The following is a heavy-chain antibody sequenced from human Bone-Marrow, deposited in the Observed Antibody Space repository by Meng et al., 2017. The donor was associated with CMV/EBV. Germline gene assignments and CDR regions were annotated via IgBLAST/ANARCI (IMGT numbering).Heavy chain of an antibody. J-gene: IGHJ6*01. D-gene: IGHD5-18*01. CDR3: ARFQWLNPAYYYYYGMDA. CDR2: ISAYNGNT. CDR1: GYTFTSYG. Sequence: ASVKVSCKASGYTFTSYGISWVRQAPGQGLEWMGWISAYNGNTNYAQKLQGRVTMTTDTATSTAYMELRSLRSDDTAVYYCARFQWLNPAYYYYYGMDAWGQGTTVTGSS. V-gene: IGHV1-18*01.